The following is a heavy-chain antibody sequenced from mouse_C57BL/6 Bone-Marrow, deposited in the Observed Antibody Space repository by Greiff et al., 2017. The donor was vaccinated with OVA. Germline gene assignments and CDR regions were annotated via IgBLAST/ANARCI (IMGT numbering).Heavy chain of an antibody. J-gene: IGHJ1*03. D-gene: IGHD1-1*01. CDR1: GFTFSSYA. V-gene: IGHV5-6*01. CDR2: ISSGGSYT. CDR3: ARPYPGKYFDV. Sequence: EVQRVESGEGLVKPGGSLKLSCAASGFTFSSYAMSWVRQTPEKRLEWVATISSGGSYTYYPDSVKGRFTISRDNAKNTLYLHMSSLKSEDTAMYYCARPYPGKYFDVWGTGTTVTVSS.